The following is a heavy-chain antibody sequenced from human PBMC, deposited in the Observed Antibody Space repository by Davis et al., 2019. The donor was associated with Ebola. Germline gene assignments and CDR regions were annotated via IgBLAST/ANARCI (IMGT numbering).Heavy chain of an antibody. CDR1: GFTFSSYW. Sequence: GESLKISCAASGFTFSSYWMSWVRQAPGKGLEWVANIKQDGSEKYYVDSVKGRFTISRDNAKNSLYLQMNSLRAEDTAVYYCARSIAVADDWGQGTLVTVSS. J-gene: IGHJ4*02. D-gene: IGHD6-19*01. V-gene: IGHV3-7*01. CDR2: IKQDGSEK. CDR3: ARSIAVADD.